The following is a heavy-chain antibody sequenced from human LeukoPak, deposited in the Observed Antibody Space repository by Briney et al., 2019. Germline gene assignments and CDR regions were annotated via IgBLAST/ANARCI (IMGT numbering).Heavy chain of an antibody. V-gene: IGHV3-7*01. CDR1: GYTFSMYW. Sequence: GGSLRLSCVASGYTFSMYWMTWFRQAPGKGLEWVANIKQDGSQKNYVDSVKGRFSISRDNAKKSLYLQMNSLRDEDTAVYYCARGGTYDIWGPGTRVTVSS. CDR3: ARGGTYDI. J-gene: IGHJ3*02. CDR2: IKQDGSQK.